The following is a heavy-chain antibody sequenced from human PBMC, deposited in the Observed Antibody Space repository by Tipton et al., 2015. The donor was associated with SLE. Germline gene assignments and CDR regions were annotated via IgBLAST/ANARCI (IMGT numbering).Heavy chain of an antibody. CDR3: ARDIVATIGGHFAY. J-gene: IGHJ4*02. D-gene: IGHD5-12*01. Sequence: SLRLSCAASGFTFSSYAMHWVRQAPGKGLEWVAVISYDGSNKYYADSVKGRFTISRDNSKNTLYLQMNSLRAEDTAVYYCARDIVATIGGHFAYWGQGTLVTVSS. CDR1: GFTFSSYA. CDR2: ISYDGSNK. V-gene: IGHV3-30*04.